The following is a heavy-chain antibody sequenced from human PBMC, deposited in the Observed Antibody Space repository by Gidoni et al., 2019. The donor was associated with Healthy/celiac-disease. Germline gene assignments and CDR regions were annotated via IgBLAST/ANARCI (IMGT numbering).Heavy chain of an antibody. CDR2: ISSSSSTI. CDR1: GFTFSSYS. D-gene: IGHD4-17*01. V-gene: IGHV3-48*02. J-gene: IGHJ6*02. Sequence: EVQLVESGGGLVQPGGSLRLSCAASGFTFSSYSMNWVRQAPGKGLEWVSYISSSSSTIYYADSVKGRFTISRDNAKNSLYLQMNSLRDEDTAVYYCARDSTIGPGLYGDSPSYYYYGMDVWGQGTTVTVSS. CDR3: ARDSTIGPGLYGDSPSYYYYGMDV.